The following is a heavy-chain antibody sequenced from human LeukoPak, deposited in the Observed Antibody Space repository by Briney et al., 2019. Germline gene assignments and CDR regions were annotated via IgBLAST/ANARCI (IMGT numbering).Heavy chain of an antibody. CDR3: ARDGYYYGSGSYYKVDFDY. CDR1: GFAFSSYS. J-gene: IGHJ4*02. V-gene: IGHV3-48*01. CDR2: ISSRSSTI. D-gene: IGHD3-10*01. Sequence: HPGGSLRLSCAASGFAFSSYSMNWVRQAPGEGLEWVSYISSRSSTIYYADSVKGRFTISRDNAKNSLYLQMNSLRAEDTAVYYCARDGYYYGSGSYYKVDFDYWGQGTLVTVSS.